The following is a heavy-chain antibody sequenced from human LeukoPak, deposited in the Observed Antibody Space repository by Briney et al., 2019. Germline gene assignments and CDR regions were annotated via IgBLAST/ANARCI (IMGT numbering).Heavy chain of an antibody. CDR3: TRRPYSSSWYYFDF. CDR1: GFTFSDYY. D-gene: IGHD6-13*01. J-gene: IGHJ4*02. Sequence: GGSLRLSCAASGFTFSDYYMSWVRQAPGKGLEWVSYISSSGSMLHYADSVEGRFTISRDNAKNSLYLQMSSLRVEDTAVYYCTRRPYSSSWYYFDFWGQGTLVTVSS. CDR2: ISSSGSML. V-gene: IGHV3-11*04.